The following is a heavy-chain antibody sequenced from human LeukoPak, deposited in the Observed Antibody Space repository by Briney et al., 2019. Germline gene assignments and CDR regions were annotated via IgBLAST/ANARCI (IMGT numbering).Heavy chain of an antibody. J-gene: IGHJ4*02. D-gene: IGHD3-22*01. CDR3: VRESEYYFDHSASFDY. CDR1: GFTFTAYL. CDR2: MSSDGNAI. Sequence: GGSLRLSCAASGFTFTAYLIHWVRQAPGKGLEWVAVMSSDGNAIFYADFVKGRFTISRDNSKNTLYLQMNSLRAEHTAVYYCVRESEYYFDHSASFDYWGQGTLVTVSS. V-gene: IGHV3-30-3*01.